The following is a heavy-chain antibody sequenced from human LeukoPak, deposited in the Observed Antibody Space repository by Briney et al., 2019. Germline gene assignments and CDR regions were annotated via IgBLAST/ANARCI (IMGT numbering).Heavy chain of an antibody. CDR3: AKDYLDEHLAWGDAFDI. CDR1: GFTFSSYA. D-gene: IGHD3-16*01. CDR2: ISGSTSST. Sequence: GGSLRLSCEASGFTFSSYAMNWVRQAPGKGLEWVSVISGSTSSTYYADSVKGRFSISRDNSENTLYLQMNSLRAEDTAVYYCAKDYLDEHLAWGDAFDIWGQGTMVTVSS. J-gene: IGHJ3*02. V-gene: IGHV3-23*01.